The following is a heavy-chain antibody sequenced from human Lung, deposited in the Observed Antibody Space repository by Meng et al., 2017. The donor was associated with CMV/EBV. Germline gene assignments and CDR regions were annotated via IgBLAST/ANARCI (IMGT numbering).Heavy chain of an antibody. D-gene: IGHD2-2*01. V-gene: IGHV1-2*02. CDR1: GYSFTAYY. Sequence: ASVKVSCKASGYSFTAYYIHWVRQAPGQGLEWMGWISPNSGSTNYAQRFQGRVTLTRNTSISTVYMELRRLTSDDTAVYFCERDFVVLPAATYVDYWGHGTLVTVSS. CDR3: ERDFVVLPAATYVDY. J-gene: IGHJ4*01. CDR2: ISPNSGST.